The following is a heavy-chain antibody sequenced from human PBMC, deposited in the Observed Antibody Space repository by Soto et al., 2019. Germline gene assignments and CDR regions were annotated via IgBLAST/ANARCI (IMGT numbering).Heavy chain of an antibody. J-gene: IGHJ5*02. V-gene: IGHV4-34*01. CDR2: INHSGST. Sequence: SETLSLTCAVYGGSFSGYYWSWIRQPPGKGLEWIGEINHSGSTNYNPSLKSRVTISVDTSKNQFSLKLSSVTAADTAMYYCARSRSAARYNWFDPWGQGTLVTVSS. CDR1: GGSFSGYY. D-gene: IGHD6-6*01. CDR3: ARSRSAARYNWFDP.